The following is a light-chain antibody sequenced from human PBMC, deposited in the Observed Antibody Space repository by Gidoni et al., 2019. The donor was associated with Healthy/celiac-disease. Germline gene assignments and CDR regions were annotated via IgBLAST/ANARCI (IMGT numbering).Light chain of an antibody. J-gene: IGKJ1*01. Sequence: EIVMTQSPATLSVSPGERATLPCRASQSVSSNLAWYQQKPGQAPRLLIYGASTRATGIPAGFSGSGSGTEFSLIISSLQSEDFAVYYCQQYNNWPPWTFGQGTKVEIK. CDR1: QSVSSN. CDR3: QQYNNWPPWT. CDR2: GAS. V-gene: IGKV3-15*01.